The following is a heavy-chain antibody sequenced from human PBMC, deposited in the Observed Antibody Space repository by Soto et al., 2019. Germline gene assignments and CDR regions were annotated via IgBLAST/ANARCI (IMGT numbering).Heavy chain of an antibody. Sequence: PGGSLRLSCAASGFTFDDYAMHWVRQAPGKGLEWVSGISWNSGSIRYTDSVKARFTISRDNAKNSLYLQMNSLRAEDTALYYCVKDVSGRGSFYYYFGMDVGGHGTTVTVS. CDR1: GFTFDDYA. CDR2: ISWNSGSI. CDR3: VKDVSGRGSFYYYFGMDV. D-gene: IGHD3-16*01. J-gene: IGHJ6*02. V-gene: IGHV3-9*01.